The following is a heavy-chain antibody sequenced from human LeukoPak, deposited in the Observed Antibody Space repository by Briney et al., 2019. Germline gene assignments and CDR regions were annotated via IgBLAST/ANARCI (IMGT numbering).Heavy chain of an antibody. Sequence: PGGSLRLSCAASGFTFDDYAMHWVRQAPGKGLEWVSGISWNSGSIGYADSVKGRFTISRDNAKNSLYLQMNSLRAEDTALYYCAKDMGGFYYDSSGCPDYWGQGTLVTVSS. CDR1: GFTFDDYA. V-gene: IGHV3-9*01. CDR3: AKDMGGFYYDSSGCPDY. J-gene: IGHJ4*02. CDR2: ISWNSGSI. D-gene: IGHD3-22*01.